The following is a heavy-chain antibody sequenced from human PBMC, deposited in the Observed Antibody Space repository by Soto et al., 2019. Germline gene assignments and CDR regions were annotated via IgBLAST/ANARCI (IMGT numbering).Heavy chain of an antibody. CDR3: ARERLDGALRFLEWLPKQSPYYYYMDV. D-gene: IGHD3-3*01. J-gene: IGHJ6*03. CDR1: GFTFSSYS. V-gene: IGHV3-21*01. CDR2: ISSSSSYI. Sequence: GGSLRLSCAASGFTFSSYSMNWVRQAPGKGLEWVSSISSSSSYIYYADSVKGRFTISRDNAKNSLYLQMNSLRAEDTAVYYCARERLDGALRFLEWLPKQSPYYYYMDVWGKGTTVTVSS.